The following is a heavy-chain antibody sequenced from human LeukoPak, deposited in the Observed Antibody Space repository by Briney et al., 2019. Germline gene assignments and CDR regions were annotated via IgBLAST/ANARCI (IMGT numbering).Heavy chain of an antibody. CDR1: GFTFSRYG. V-gene: IGHV3-33*03. CDR3: ASVADTAMAFDY. Sequence: PGRSLRLSCAASGFTFSRYGMHWVRQAPGKGLEWVAVIWYDESNSYYADSVKGRFTISRDNAKNSLYLQMNSLRAEDTALYYCASVADTAMAFDYWGQGTLVTVSS. CDR2: IWYDESNS. D-gene: IGHD5-18*01. J-gene: IGHJ4*02.